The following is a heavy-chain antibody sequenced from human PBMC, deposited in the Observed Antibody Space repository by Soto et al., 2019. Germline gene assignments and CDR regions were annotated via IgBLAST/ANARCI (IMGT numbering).Heavy chain of an antibody. V-gene: IGHV1-24*01. CDR1: GYTLTELS. CDR2: FDPEDGET. CDR3: ATGGVAAAGSDYYYGMDV. D-gene: IGHD6-13*01. Sequence: ASVKVSCKVSGYTLTELSMHWVRQAPAKGLEWMGGFDPEDGETIYAQKFQGRVTITEHTSTDTAYMELSSLRSEETAVYYCATGGVAAAGSDYYYGMDVWGQGTTVTVSS. J-gene: IGHJ6*02.